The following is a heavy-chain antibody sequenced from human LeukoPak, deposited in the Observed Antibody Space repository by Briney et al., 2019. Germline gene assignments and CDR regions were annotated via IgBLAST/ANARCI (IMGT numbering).Heavy chain of an antibody. V-gene: IGHV1-69*08. Sequence: SVKVSCKASGGTFSSYTISWVRQAPGQGLEWMGRIIPILGTANYAQKFQGRVTITADKSTSTAYMELSSLRSEDTAVYYCARLAVVVPAAIWESGWFDPWGQGTLVTVSS. D-gene: IGHD2-2*02. CDR3: ARLAVVVPAAIWESGWFDP. CDR2: IIPILGTA. J-gene: IGHJ5*02. CDR1: GGTFSSYT.